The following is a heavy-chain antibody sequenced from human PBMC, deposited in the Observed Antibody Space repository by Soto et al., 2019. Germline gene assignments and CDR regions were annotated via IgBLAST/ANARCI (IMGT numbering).Heavy chain of an antibody. CDR1: GDSISRTRYY. J-gene: IGHJ5*02. CDR2: IYFDGAA. CDR3: ARDKQQLGTGNWFDP. Sequence: SETLSLTCTVSGDSISRTRYYWVWIRQTPGRGLEWIGSIYFDGAAFYNPSLKSRVTISVDTSKNQFSLKLSSVTAADTAVYYCARDKQQLGTGNWFDPWGQGTLVTVSS. D-gene: IGHD6-13*01. V-gene: IGHV4-39*07.